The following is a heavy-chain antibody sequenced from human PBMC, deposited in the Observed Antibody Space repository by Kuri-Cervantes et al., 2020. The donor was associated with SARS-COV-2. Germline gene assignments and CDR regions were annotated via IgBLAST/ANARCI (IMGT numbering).Heavy chain of an antibody. J-gene: IGHJ4*02. CDR2: INPNSGGT. CDR1: GYTFTGYY. V-gene: IGHV1-2*04. CDR3: ARGEGSRGLMVVLGWRGAGRLDF. D-gene: IGHD3-10*01. Sequence: ASVKVSCKASGYTFTGYYMHWVRQAPGQGLEWMGWINPNSGGTNYARKFQGWVTMTRDTSLSISYMELSRLTSDDTAVYYCARGEGSRGLMVVLGWRGAGRLDFWGQGTLVTVSS.